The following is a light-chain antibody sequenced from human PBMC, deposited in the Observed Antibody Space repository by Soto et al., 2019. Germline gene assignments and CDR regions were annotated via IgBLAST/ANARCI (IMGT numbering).Light chain of an antibody. CDR2: EVT. J-gene: IGLJ2*01. V-gene: IGLV2-8*01. CDR3: SSYAGSNIVL. Sequence: QSALTQPPSASGPPGQSVTISCTGTSSDIGRYNYVSWYQQHPGKAPKLMISEVTRRPSGVPDRFSGSKSGNTASLTVSGLQADDESVYYCSSYAGSNIVLFGAGTKLTVL. CDR1: SSDIGRYNY.